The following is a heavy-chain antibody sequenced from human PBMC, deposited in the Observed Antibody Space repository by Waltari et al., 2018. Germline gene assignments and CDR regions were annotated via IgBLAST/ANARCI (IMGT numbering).Heavy chain of an antibody. V-gene: IGHV4-31*02. CDR3: AGRGAKMFSI. D-gene: IGHD3-3*02. Sequence: QVQLQESGPGLVQPSQTLSLTCSVSGFSLSSGSYYWSWIRQHPGKGLEWIGYISDSGDTDYSPSLRSRLTLSVDTSKNQFSLKLNSVTAADTGVYFCAGRGAKMFSIWGRGTLVTVSS. CDR2: ISDSGDT. J-gene: IGHJ4*02. CDR1: GFSLSSGSYY.